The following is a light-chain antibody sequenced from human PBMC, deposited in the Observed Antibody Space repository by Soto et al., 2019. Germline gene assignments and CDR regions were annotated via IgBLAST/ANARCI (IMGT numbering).Light chain of an antibody. CDR1: QSVSSY. CDR3: QQRSNWPPTWT. CDR2: DAS. J-gene: IGKJ1*01. V-gene: IGKV3-11*01. Sequence: EIGLTQPPATLSLSPGERATLSCRASQSVSSYLAWYQQKPGQAPRLLIYDASNRATGIPARFSGSGSGTDFTLTISSLEPEDFAVYYCQQRSNWPPTWTFGQGTKVDI.